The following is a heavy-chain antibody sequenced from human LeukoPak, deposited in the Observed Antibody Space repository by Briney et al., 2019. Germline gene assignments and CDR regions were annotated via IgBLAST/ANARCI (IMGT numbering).Heavy chain of an antibody. CDR3: AKDGRGYAIFHY. J-gene: IGHJ4*02. Sequence: GGSLRLSCAASGFTFNNYAMSWVRQAPGKGLEWVSTISGGGGSTYYADSVRGRFTISRDNSKNTLYLQVNSLRAEDTAVYYCAKDGRGYAIFHYWGQGTLVTVSS. D-gene: IGHD2-8*01. CDR2: ISGGGGST. CDR1: GFTFNNYA. V-gene: IGHV3-23*01.